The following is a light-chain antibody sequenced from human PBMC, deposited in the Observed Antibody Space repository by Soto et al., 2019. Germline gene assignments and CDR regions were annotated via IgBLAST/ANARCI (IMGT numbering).Light chain of an antibody. CDR3: NSYRTVSTYV. Sequence: QSALTQPASVSGSPGQSITIACTGTSSDIGGYNFVSWYQQHPGKAPKLLIYDVGNRPSGVSNRFSGSKSGNTASLTISGLLAEDEAHYYCNSYRTVSTYVFGTGTTLTVL. J-gene: IGLJ1*01. V-gene: IGLV2-14*01. CDR2: DVG. CDR1: SSDIGGYNF.